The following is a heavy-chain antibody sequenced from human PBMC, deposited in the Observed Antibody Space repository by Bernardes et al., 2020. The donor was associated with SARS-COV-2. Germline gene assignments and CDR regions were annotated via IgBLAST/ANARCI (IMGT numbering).Heavy chain of an antibody. V-gene: IGHV4-59*13. D-gene: IGHD4-17*01. J-gene: IGHJ4*02. CDR3: ARGGPYGDNYYDY. CDR1: GGSISNSF. Sequence: TLSLTCTVSGGSISNSFWSWIRQPPGKGLEWIGHIYDTGSATYNPSLKSRVIISVDTSKNQFSLRLSSVTAADTAVYYCARGGPYGDNYYDYWGQGTLVTGSS. CDR2: IYDTGSA.